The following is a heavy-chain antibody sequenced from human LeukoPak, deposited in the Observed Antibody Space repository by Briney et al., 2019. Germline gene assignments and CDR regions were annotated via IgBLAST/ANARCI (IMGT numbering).Heavy chain of an antibody. D-gene: IGHD3-10*01. CDR1: GFTGSSNY. V-gene: IGHV3-66*01. Sequence: GVSLTRSGTASGFTGSSNYMIWLRQAPGKGLEGVSVIYSGGSTYYADSVKGRFTISRDHSKNTLYLQMNRLRAEDTAVYYCARDSITMVRGALDAFDIWGQGTMVTVSS. CDR3: ARDSITMVRGALDAFDI. CDR2: IYSGGST. J-gene: IGHJ3*02.